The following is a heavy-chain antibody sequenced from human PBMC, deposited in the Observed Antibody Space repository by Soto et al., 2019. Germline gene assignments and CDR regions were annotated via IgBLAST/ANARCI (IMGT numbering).Heavy chain of an antibody. D-gene: IGHD3-3*01. CDR2: ISYYGSIK. CDR3: ARDPVYYDFWSGYFYGMDV. CDR1: GFTFSSYA. V-gene: IGHV3-30-3*01. J-gene: IGHJ6*02. Sequence: GGSLRLSCAASGFTFSSYAMHWVRQAPGKGLEWVAVISYYGSIKYYADSVKGRFTISRDNSKNTLYLQMNSLRAEDTAVYYCARDPVYYDFWSGYFYGMDVWGQGTTVTVSS.